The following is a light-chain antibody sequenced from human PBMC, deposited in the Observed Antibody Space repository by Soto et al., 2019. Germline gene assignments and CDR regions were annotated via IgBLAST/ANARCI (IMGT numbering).Light chain of an antibody. J-gene: IGKJ3*01. CDR2: GAS. V-gene: IGKV3-20*01. CDR1: QSVNSYF. Sequence: EVVLTQSPGTLSLSPGERATLSCRASQSVNSYFLAWYQQKPGQAPRLLIYGASSRATGIPDRFSGSGSGTDFALTISRLEPEDFAVYYCRLYGTSPGFTFGPGTKVEIK. CDR3: RLYGTSPGFT.